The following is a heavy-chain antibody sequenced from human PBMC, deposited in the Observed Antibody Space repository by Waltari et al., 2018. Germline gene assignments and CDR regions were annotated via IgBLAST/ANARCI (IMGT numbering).Heavy chain of an antibody. Sequence: EMQLLESGGALVQPGGSLRLSCVASGFPFRDYTMNWVRQAPGRGREGVAVLTASGLMDYGDSGKGRFIISRDNSKNTLYLEMFRLRVEDTATYYCAKDEGARLAPTFGMDAWGQGTTVIVSS. J-gene: IGHJ6*02. V-gene: IGHV3-23*01. CDR3: AKDEGARLAPTFGMDA. D-gene: IGHD3-16*01. CDR1: GFPFRDYT. CDR2: LTASGLM.